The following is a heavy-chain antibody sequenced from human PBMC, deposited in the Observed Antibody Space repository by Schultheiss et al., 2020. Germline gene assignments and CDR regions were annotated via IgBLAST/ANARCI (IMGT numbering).Heavy chain of an antibody. CDR2: INHSGST. Sequence: SETLSLTCAVYGGSFSGYYWSWIRQPPGKGLEWIGEINHSGSTNYNPSLKNRVTISVDTSKNQFSLKLSSVTAADTAVYYCARMAKAAFDIWGQGTMVTVSS. CDR3: ARMAKAAFDI. D-gene: IGHD5-24*01. J-gene: IGHJ3*02. V-gene: IGHV4-34*01. CDR1: GGSFSGYY.